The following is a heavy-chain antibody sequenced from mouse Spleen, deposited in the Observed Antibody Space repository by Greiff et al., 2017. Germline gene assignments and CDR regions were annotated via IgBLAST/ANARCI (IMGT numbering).Heavy chain of an antibody. CDR1: GYTFTSYW. CDR2: IHPNSGST. D-gene: IGHD2-3*01. Sequence: QVQLQQPGAELVKPGASVKLSCKASGYTFTSYWMHWVKQRPGQGLEWIGMIHPNSGSTNYNEKFKSKATLTVDKSSSTAYMQLSSLTSEDSAVYYCARSGWSWYFDVWGAGTTVTVSS. J-gene: IGHJ1*01. CDR3: ARSGWSWYFDV. V-gene: IGHV1-64*01.